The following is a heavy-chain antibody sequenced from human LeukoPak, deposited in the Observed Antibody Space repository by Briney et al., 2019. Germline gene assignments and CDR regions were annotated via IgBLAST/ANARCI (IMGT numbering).Heavy chain of an antibody. V-gene: IGHV1-2*02. Sequence: ASVKVSCKASGYTFTGYYMHWVRQAPGQGLEWMGWINPNSGGTNYAQKFQGRVTMTRDTSISTAYMELSRLRSGDTAVYYCARPDVDTDSRSAFDIWGQGTMVTVSS. CDR2: INPNSGGT. CDR3: ARPDVDTDSRSAFDI. J-gene: IGHJ3*02. D-gene: IGHD5-18*01. CDR1: GYTFTGYY.